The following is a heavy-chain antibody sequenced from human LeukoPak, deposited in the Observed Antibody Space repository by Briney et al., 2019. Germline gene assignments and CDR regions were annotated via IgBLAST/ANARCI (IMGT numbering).Heavy chain of an antibody. CDR3: ARGHSGSYSMSGLDFDY. D-gene: IGHD1-26*01. CDR1: GYTFTGYY. CDR2: INPNSGGT. V-gene: IGHV1-2*02. J-gene: IGHJ4*02. Sequence: ASVKVSSKASGYTFTGYYMHWVRQAPGQGLEWMGWINPNSGGTNYAQKFQGRVTMTRDTSISTAYMELSRLRSDDTAVYYCARGHSGSYSMSGLDFDYWGQGTLVTVSS.